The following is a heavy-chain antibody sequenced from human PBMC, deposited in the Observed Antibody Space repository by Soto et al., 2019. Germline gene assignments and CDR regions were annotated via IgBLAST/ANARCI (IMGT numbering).Heavy chain of an antibody. CDR2: INAGNGNT. Sequence: ASVKVSCKASGYTFTSYSMHWVRQAPGQRLEWMGWINAGNGNTKYSQKFQGRVTITRDTSASTAYMELSSLRSEDTAVYFCARDAQIGHGYSAYHTYWGQGTLVTVSS. V-gene: IGHV1-3*01. CDR3: ARDAQIGHGYSAYHTY. D-gene: IGHD5-12*01. CDR1: GYTFTSYS. J-gene: IGHJ4*02.